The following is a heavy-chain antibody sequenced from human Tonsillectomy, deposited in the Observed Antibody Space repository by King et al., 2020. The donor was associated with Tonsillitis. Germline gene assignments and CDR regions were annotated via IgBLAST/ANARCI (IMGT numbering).Heavy chain of an antibody. Sequence: QLQESGPGLVKPSETLSLTCTVSGGSISSSSYYWGWIRQPPGKGLEWIGSIYYSWSTYYNPSLKSRVTISVDTSKTPFSLNLNSVTAADTAVYYCARPTAVAGTGVDYWGRGTLVTVSS. D-gene: IGHD6-19*01. V-gene: IGHV4-39*01. J-gene: IGHJ4*02. CDR1: GGSISSSSYY. CDR2: IYYSWST. CDR3: ARPTAVAGTGVDY.